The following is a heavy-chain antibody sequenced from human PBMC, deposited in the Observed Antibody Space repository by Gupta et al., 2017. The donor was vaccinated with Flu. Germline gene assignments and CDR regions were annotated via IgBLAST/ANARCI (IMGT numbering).Heavy chain of an antibody. Sequence: QVQLVESGGGFVRPGGSLRISCAASGLTFSRYYRRWIRHAPGKGLEWISYIATSDTTVDDSDSVRGRFTGSRDNARNSLFLQMDSLRVEDMAVYYCARDRNPHSSSPRGLDYWGQGTLVTVSS. CDR3: ARDRNPHSSSPRGLDY. CDR1: GLTFSRYY. D-gene: IGHD3-22*01. J-gene: IGHJ4*02. CDR2: IATSDTTV. V-gene: IGHV3-11*01.